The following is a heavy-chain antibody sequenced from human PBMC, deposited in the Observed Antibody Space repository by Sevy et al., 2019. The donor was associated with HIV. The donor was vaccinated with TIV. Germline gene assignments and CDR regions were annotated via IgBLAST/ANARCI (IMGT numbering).Heavy chain of an antibody. V-gene: IGHV4-61*01. CDR1: GGSVSSGSYY. CDR2: IYYSGST. Sequence: SETLSLTCTVSGGSVSSGSYYWSWIRQPPGKGLEWIGYIYYSGSTNYNPSLKSRVTISVYTSKNQFSLKLSSVTAADTAVYYCAINTAYYYDSSGYYYYYYGMDVWGQGTTVTVSS. CDR3: AINTAYYYDSSGYYYYYYGMDV. D-gene: IGHD3-22*01. J-gene: IGHJ6*02.